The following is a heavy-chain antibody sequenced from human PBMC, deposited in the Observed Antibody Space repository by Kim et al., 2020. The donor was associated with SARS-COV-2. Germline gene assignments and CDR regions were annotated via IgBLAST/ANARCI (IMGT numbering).Heavy chain of an antibody. Sequence: GGSLRLSCAASGFTFSSYWMSWVRQAPGKGLEWVANIKQDGSEKYYVDSVKGRFTISRDNAKNSLYLQMNSLRAEDTAVYYCARIDILTGYYRVYYYYYGMDVWGQGTTVTVSS. CDR3: ARIDILTGYYRVYYYYYGMDV. J-gene: IGHJ6*02. CDR2: IKQDGSEK. CDR1: GFTFSSYW. D-gene: IGHD3-9*01. V-gene: IGHV3-7*03.